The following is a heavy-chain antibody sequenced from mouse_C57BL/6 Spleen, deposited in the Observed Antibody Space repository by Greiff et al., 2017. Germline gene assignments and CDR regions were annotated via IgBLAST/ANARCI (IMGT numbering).Heavy chain of an antibody. CDR2: FYPGSGSI. V-gene: IGHV1-62-2*01. CDR1: GYTFTEYT. CDR3: ARHEEPGYGNDERFDY. D-gene: IGHD2-2*01. Sequence: VQLQQSGAELVKPGASVKLSCKASGYTFTEYTIHWVKQRSGQGLEWIGCFYPGSGSIKYNEKFKDKATLTADKSSSTVYMELSRLTSEDSAVYFFARHEEPGYGNDERFDYWGQGTTLTVSS. J-gene: IGHJ2*01.